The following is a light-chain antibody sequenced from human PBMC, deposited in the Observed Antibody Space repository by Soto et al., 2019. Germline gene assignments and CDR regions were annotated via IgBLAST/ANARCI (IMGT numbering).Light chain of an antibody. Sequence: DIQMTQSPSSLSASVEDRVIITCRASQSISNHLNWYQQKPGKAPKLLIFAASSLQSGVPSRFSGSRSGPDFTLTISRLEPEDLVVYYCQQYSTLPHTFGQGTKLEVK. CDR3: QQYSTLPHT. CDR2: AAS. V-gene: IGKV1-39*01. CDR1: QSISNH. J-gene: IGKJ2*01.